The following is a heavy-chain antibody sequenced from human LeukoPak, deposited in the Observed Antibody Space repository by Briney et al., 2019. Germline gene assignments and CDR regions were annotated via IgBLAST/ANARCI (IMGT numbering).Heavy chain of an antibody. CDR3: ARAETVDTAFDY. V-gene: IGHV1-24*01. D-gene: IGHD5-18*01. CDR1: GYTLTELS. J-gene: IGHJ4*02. Sequence: GASVKVSCKVSGYTLTELSMHWVRQAPGKGLEWMGGFDPEDGETIYAQKFQGRVTITADESTSTAYMELSSLRSEDTAVYYCARAETVDTAFDYWGQGTLVTVSS. CDR2: FDPEDGET.